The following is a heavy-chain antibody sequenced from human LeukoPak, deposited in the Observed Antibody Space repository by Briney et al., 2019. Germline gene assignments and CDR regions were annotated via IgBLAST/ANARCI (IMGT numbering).Heavy chain of an antibody. CDR3: ARGYCSSTSCYTVGAFDI. J-gene: IGHJ3*02. CDR1: GFTFSSYW. V-gene: IGHV3-74*01. Sequence: GGSLRLSCAASGFTFSSYWMHWVRHAPGKGLVWVSRINSDGSSTSYADSVKGRFTISRDNAKNTLYLQMNSLRAEDTAVYYCARGYCSSTSCYTVGAFDIWGQGTMVTVSS. CDR2: INSDGSST. D-gene: IGHD2-2*02.